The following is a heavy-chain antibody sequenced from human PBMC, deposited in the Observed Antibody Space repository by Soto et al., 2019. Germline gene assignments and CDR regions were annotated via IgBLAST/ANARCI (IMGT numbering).Heavy chain of an antibody. J-gene: IGHJ4*02. CDR3: ARDKITGLFDY. CDR2: IYHSGST. V-gene: IGHV4-30-2*01. Sequence: SETLSLTCAVSGGSISSGGYSWSWIRQPPGRGLEWIGYIYHSGSTYYNPSLKSRVTISVDRSKNQFSLKLSSVTAADTAVYYCARDKITGLFDYWGQGTLVTVSS. D-gene: IGHD2-8*02. CDR1: GGSISSGGYS.